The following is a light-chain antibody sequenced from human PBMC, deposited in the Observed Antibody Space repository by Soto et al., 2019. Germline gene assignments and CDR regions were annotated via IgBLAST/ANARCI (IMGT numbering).Light chain of an antibody. CDR3: QQRSNWPLT. J-gene: IGKJ4*01. V-gene: IGKV3-11*01. Sequence: EIVLTQSPATLSLSPGERATLSCRASQSVSSYLAWYQQKPGQAPRLLIYDASNRATGIPARISGSGSGTDFTLTISSLEPEDFAIYYCQQRSNWPLTFGGGTKVEIK. CDR2: DAS. CDR1: QSVSSY.